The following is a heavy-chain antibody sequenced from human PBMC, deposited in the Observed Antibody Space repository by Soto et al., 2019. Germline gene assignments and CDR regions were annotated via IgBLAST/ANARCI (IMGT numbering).Heavy chain of an antibody. J-gene: IGHJ4*02. Sequence: EVQLLESGGGLVQPGGSLRLSCAASGFTFSSYAMSWVRQAPGKGLEWVSAISGSGGSTYYADSVKGRFTISRDNSKNTLDLQMNSLRAEDTAVYYCAKDLYGGNENFDYWGQGTLVTVSS. CDR2: ISGSGGST. CDR3: AKDLYGGNENFDY. V-gene: IGHV3-23*01. CDR1: GFTFSSYA. D-gene: IGHD4-17*01.